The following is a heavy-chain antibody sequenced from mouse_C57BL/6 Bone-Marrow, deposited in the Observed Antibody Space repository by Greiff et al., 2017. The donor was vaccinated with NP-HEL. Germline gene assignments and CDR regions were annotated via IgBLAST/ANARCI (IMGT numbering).Heavy chain of an antibody. D-gene: IGHD1-1*01. V-gene: IGHV2-5*01. Sequence: VKLMESGPGLVQPSQSLSITCTVSGFSLTSYGVHWVRQSPGKGLEWLGVIWRGGSTDYNAAFMSRLSITKDNSKSQVFFKMNSLQADDTAIYYCAKNKDYGSSWFAYWGQGTLVTVSA. CDR1: GFSLTSYG. CDR2: IWRGGST. CDR3: AKNKDYGSSWFAY. J-gene: IGHJ3*01.